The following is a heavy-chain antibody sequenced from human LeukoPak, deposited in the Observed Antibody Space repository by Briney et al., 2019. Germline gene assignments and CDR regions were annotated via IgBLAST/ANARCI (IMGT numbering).Heavy chain of an antibody. V-gene: IGHV4-59*01. CDR1: GGSISSYY. J-gene: IGHJ3*02. CDR2: IYYSGST. D-gene: IGHD2-2*01. Sequence: PSETLSLTCTVSGGSISSYYWSWIRQPPGKGLEWIGYIYYSGSTNYNPSLKSRVTISVDTSKNQFSLKQSSVTAADTAVYYCARVGPNCSSTSCYEYAFDIWGQGTMVTVSS. CDR3: ARVGPNCSSTSCYEYAFDI.